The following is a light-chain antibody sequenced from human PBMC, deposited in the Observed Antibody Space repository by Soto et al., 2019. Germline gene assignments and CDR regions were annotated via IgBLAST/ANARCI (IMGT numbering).Light chain of an antibody. CDR1: QSVNSN. V-gene: IGKV3-15*01. CDR2: GAY. CDR3: QQYNSWPPLT. Sequence: EIVLMQSPGTLSFSPGEGATLSCRASQSVNSNYLAWYQQKPGQPPRLLIYGAYTRATGVPARFSGSGSGTEFTLTINSLQSEDFAVYYCQQYNSWPPLTFGGGTKVDIK. J-gene: IGKJ4*01.